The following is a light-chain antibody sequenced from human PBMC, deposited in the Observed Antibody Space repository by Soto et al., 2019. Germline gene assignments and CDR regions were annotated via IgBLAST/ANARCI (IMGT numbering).Light chain of an antibody. J-gene: IGKJ4*01. CDR2: DAS. V-gene: IGKV1-33*01. CDR3: QQFDNLPLT. Sequence: IQIAQVSSFLSSSFVDRVNMTFPASQGISSHLNWYQQIPGKAPKLLIYDASNLEIGVPSRFSGSGSGTDFTFTITSLQPEDIATYYCQQFDNLPLTFGGGTKVDIK. CDR1: QGISSH.